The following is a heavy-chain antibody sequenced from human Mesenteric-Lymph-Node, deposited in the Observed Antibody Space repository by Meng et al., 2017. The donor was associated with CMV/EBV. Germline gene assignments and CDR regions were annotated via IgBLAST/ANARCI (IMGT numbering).Heavy chain of an antibody. CDR2: INHSGST. J-gene: IGHJ4*02. D-gene: IGHD5-18*01. Sequence: SETLSLTCAVYGGSFSGYYWSWIRQPPGKGLEWIGEINHSGSTNYNPSLKSRVTISVDTSKNQFSLKLSSVTAADTAVYYCARGLGDTPLDYWGQGTLVTVSS. CDR1: GGSFSGYY. CDR3: ARGLGDTPLDY. V-gene: IGHV4-34*01.